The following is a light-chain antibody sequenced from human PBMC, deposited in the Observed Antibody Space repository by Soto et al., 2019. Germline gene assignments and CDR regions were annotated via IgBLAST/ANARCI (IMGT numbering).Light chain of an antibody. J-gene: IGLJ2*01. CDR1: SSDVGGYNY. CDR2: EVS. Sequence: QSALTQPPSASGSPGQSVTISCTGTSSDVGGYNYVSWYQQHPGKVPKLLIYEVSKRPSGVPDRFSGSKSGNTASLTVSGLQAEDEDDFYCTSYSGSSNNLVFGGGTKLTVL. CDR3: TSYSGSSNNLV. V-gene: IGLV2-8*01.